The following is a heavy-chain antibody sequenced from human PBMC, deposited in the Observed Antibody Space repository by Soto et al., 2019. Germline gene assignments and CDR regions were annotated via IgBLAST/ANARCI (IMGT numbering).Heavy chain of an antibody. Sequence: ASVKVSCKASGDTFRYYSISWVRQAPGQGLEWLGGITPIFGTTNYAQKFQDRVTITADDSTSTSYMELSSLGSEDTAVYYCARGRGIGYSSSWNTDYYYNMDVWGQGTTVTVSS. J-gene: IGHJ6*02. CDR2: ITPIFGTT. D-gene: IGHD6-13*01. V-gene: IGHV1-69*13. CDR1: GDTFRYYS. CDR3: ARGRGIGYSSSWNTDYYYNMDV.